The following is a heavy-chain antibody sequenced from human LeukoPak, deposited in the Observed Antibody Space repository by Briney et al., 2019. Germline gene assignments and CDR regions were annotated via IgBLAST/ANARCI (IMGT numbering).Heavy chain of an antibody. J-gene: IGHJ4*02. V-gene: IGHV3-23*01. CDR3: AKEGNYYDTSGYYLY. Sequence: RGSLRLSCAASGFTFSSYAMSWVRQAPGKGLEWVSSFSGSGTGTYYADSVTGRFTISRDNSKNTLYLQLNSLRAEDTAVYYCAKEGNYYDTSGYYLYWGQGTLVTVSS. D-gene: IGHD3-22*01. CDR1: GFTFSSYA. CDR2: FSGSGTGT.